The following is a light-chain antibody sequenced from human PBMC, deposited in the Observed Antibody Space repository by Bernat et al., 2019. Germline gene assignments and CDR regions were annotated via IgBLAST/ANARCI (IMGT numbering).Light chain of an antibody. Sequence: DIQMTQSPSSLSASVGDRVSITCRASQSISSYLNWYQQKPGKAPKLLIYTASSLQSGVPSRSSGSGSGTDFTLTISSLQPEAFATYYCQQSYSAPLTFGGGTKVEI. CDR3: QQSYSAPLT. CDR2: TAS. J-gene: IGKJ4*01. V-gene: IGKV1-39*01. CDR1: QSISSY.